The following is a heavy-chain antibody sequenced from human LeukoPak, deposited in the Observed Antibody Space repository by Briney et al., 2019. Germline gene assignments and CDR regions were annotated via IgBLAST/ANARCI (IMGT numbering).Heavy chain of an antibody. Sequence: ASVKVSCKASGYTFTSHDINWVRQATGQGLEWMGWMNPNSGNTGYAQKFQGRVTITRNTSITTAYMELSSLRSEDTAVYYCARGAQYYPKGWFDPWGQGTLVTVSS. D-gene: IGHD2/OR15-2a*01. CDR1: GYTFTSHD. CDR2: MNPNSGNT. CDR3: ARGAQYYPKGWFDP. V-gene: IGHV1-8*03. J-gene: IGHJ5*02.